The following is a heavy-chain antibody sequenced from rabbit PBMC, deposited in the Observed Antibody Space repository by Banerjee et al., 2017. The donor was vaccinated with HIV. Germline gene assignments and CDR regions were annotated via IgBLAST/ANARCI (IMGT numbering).Heavy chain of an antibody. V-gene: IGHV1S45*01. CDR3: ARVNAGSSGYLLDAFDP. Sequence: QQQLEESGGGLVKPGGTLTLTCKASGIDFSSYYYMCWVRQAPGKGLEWIACIYADGSGYTYYASWAKGRFTISKTSSTTVTLQMTSLTAADTATYFCARVNAGSSGYLLDAFDPWGPGTLVTVS. CDR1: GIDFSSYYY. J-gene: IGHJ2*01. D-gene: IGHD8-1*01. CDR2: IYADGSGYT.